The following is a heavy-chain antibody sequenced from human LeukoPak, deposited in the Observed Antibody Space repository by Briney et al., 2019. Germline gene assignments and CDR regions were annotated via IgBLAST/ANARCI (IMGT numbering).Heavy chain of an antibody. D-gene: IGHD3-22*01. J-gene: IGHJ3*02. CDR3: ARDGYDSSGYYYAVAFDI. Sequence: SETLSLTCAVYGGSFSGYYWSWIRQPAGKGLEWIGRIYTSGSTNYNPSLKSRVTISVDTSKNQFSLKLSSVTAADTAVYYCARDGYDSSGYYYAVAFDIWGQGTMVTVSS. V-gene: IGHV4-4*07. CDR1: GGSFSGYY. CDR2: IYTSGST.